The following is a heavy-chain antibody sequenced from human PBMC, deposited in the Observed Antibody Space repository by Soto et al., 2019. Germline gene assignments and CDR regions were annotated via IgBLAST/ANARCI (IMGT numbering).Heavy chain of an antibody. CDR1: GFNFSSYA. V-gene: IGHV3-30*04. Sequence: GGSLRLSCAASGFNFSSYAMHWVRQAPGKGLGWVAVISYDGGKKYYADSVKGRFTISRDNSKNTLYVEMNSLSAEDTAVYYCAREGQPAAGTTPHNWGQGTLVTVSS. CDR3: AREGQPAAGTTPHN. J-gene: IGHJ4*02. D-gene: IGHD6-13*01. CDR2: ISYDGGKK.